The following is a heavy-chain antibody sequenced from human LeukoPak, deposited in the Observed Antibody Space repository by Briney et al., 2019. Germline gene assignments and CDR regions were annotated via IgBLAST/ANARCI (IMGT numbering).Heavy chain of an antibody. J-gene: IGHJ4*02. CDR1: GFSFSNYW. V-gene: IGHV3-7*03. D-gene: IGHD1-1*01. CDR3: AREGTATPYNFDY. CDR2: IRYDGSEI. Sequence: GGSLRLSCAASGFSFSNYWMSWVRQTPGKGLEWVANIRYDGSEIYYVDSVEGRFTISRDNAKTSLFLQMNSLRVEDTAVYYCAREGTATPYNFDYWGQGILVTVSS.